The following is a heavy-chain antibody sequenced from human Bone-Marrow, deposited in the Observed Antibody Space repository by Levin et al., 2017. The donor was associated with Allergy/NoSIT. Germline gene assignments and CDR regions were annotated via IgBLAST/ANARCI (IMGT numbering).Heavy chain of an antibody. J-gene: IGHJ6*02. CDR2: ISYDGSNK. CDR3: ARDWYYYGSGSYIDRYYYYYGMDV. D-gene: IGHD3-10*01. Sequence: SCAASGFTFSSYAMHWVRQAPGKGLEWVAVISYDGSNKYCADSVKGRFTISRDNSKNTLYLQMNSLRAEDTAVYYCARDWYYYGSGSYIDRYYYYYGMDVWGQGTTVTVSS. V-gene: IGHV3-30-3*01. CDR1: GFTFSSYA.